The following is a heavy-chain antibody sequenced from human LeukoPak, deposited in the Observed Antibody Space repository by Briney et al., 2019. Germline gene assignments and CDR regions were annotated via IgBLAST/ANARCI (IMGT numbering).Heavy chain of an antibody. CDR1: GGSFSGYY. CDR2: INHSGST. V-gene: IGHV4-34*01. Sequence: SETLSLTCAVYGGSFSGYYWSWIRQPPGKGLEWIGEINHSGSTKYNPSLKSRVTISVDTSKNQFSLKLTSVTAADTAVFYCARHPMLYYYDTSGYYDYWGQGTLVTVSS. J-gene: IGHJ4*02. D-gene: IGHD3-22*01. CDR3: ARHPMLYYYDTSGYYDY.